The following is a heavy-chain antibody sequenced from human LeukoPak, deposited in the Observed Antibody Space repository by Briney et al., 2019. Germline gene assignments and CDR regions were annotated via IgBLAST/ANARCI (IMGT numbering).Heavy chain of an antibody. CDR3: ASSLLTADAFDI. V-gene: IGHV4-34*01. D-gene: IGHD3-9*01. J-gene: IGHJ3*02. Sequence: PSETLSLTWAVYGGSFSGYYWSWIRQPPGKGLEWIGEINHSGSTNYNPSLKSRVTISIDTSKNQFSLKLSSVTAADTAVYYCASSLLTADAFDIWGQGTMVTVSS. CDR1: GGSFSGYY. CDR2: INHSGST.